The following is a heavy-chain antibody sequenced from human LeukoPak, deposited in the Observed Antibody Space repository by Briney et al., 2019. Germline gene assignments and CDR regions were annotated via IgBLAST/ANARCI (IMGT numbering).Heavy chain of an antibody. CDR1: GASITSYH. CDR2: IYTSGST. CDR3: ARGFLGWLGPVYYYYYMDV. D-gene: IGHD3-3*01. V-gene: IGHV4-4*07. J-gene: IGHJ6*03. Sequence: SETLSLTCTVSGASITSYHWSWIRQPAGKGLEWIGRIYTSGSTNYNPSLKSRVTMSVDTSKNQFSLKLSSVTAADTAVYYCARGFLGWLGPVYYYYYMDVWGKGTTVTVSS.